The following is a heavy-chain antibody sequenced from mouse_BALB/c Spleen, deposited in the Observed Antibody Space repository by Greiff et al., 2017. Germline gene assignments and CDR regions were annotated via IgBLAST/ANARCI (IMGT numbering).Heavy chain of an antibody. J-gene: IGHJ4*01. D-gene: IGHD2-3*01. CDR2: ILPGSGST. CDR3: ARYGYYAYYAMDY. CDR1: GYTFSSYW. V-gene: IGHV1-9*01. Sequence: QVQLQQSGAELMKPGASAKISCKATGYTFSSYWIEWVKQRPGHGLEWIGEILPGSGSTNYNEKFKGKATFTADTSSNTAYMQLSSLTSEDSAVYYCARYGYYAYYAMDYWGQGTSVTVSS.